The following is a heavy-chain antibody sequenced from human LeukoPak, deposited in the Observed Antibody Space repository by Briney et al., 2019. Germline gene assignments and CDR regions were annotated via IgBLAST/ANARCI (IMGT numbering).Heavy chain of an antibody. CDR3: ARDPLGSGDIDY. V-gene: IGHV4-61*02. CDR1: GGSISSGSYY. CDR2: IYTSGST. J-gene: IGHJ4*02. Sequence: SETLSLTCTVSGGSISSGSYYWSWIRQPAGKGLEWIGRIYTSGSTNYNPSLKSRVTISVDTSKNQFSLKLSSVTAADTAVYYCARDPLGSGDIDYWGQGTLVTVSS. D-gene: IGHD3-10*01.